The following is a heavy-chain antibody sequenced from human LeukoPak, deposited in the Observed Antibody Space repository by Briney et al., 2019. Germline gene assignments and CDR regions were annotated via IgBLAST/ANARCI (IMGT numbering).Heavy chain of an antibody. V-gene: IGHV4-39*01. J-gene: IGHJ4*02. CDR3: ARQGRLTTFDY. CDR1: GASISSSSYY. CDR2: VYYSGRT. Sequence: SETLSLTCTVSGASISSSSYYWAWIRQSPGKGLEWIGSVYYSGRTYQNPSLKSRVTISIDTSKNQFSLKLSSVTAADTAVYYCARQGRLTTFDYWGQGTLVTVSS. D-gene: IGHD4-11*01.